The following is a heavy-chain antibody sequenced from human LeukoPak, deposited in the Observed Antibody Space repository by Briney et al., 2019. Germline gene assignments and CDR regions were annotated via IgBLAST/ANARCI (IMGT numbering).Heavy chain of an antibody. D-gene: IGHD2-2*01. CDR3: AISTSYYYYMDV. J-gene: IGHJ6*03. CDR1: GYTFTSYD. V-gene: IGHV1-8*03. Sequence: ASVKVSCKASGYTFTSYDINWVRQATGQGLEWMGWMNPNSGNTGYAQKFQGRVTITMNTSISTAYMELSSLRSEDTAVYYCAISTSYYYYMDVWGKGTTVTVSS. CDR2: MNPNSGNT.